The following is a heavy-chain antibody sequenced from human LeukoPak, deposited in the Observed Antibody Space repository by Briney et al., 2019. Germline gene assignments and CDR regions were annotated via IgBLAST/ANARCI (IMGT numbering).Heavy chain of an antibody. D-gene: IGHD5-18*01. CDR1: GFTFSSYW. Sequence: GGSLRLSCAASGFTFSSYWMSWVRQAPGKGLEWVANIKQDGSEKYYVGSVKGRFTISRDNAKNSLYLQMNSLRAEDTAVYYCARDLPIDTAMVESNGFDYWGQGTLVTVSS. CDR3: ARDLPIDTAMVESNGFDY. V-gene: IGHV3-7*01. J-gene: IGHJ4*02. CDR2: IKQDGSEK.